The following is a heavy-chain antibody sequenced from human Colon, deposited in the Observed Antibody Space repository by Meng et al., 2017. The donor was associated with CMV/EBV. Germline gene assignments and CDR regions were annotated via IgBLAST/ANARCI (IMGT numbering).Heavy chain of an antibody. CDR1: GIPFSTAW. Sequence: GESLKISCAASGIPFSTAWMAWVRQAPGKGLEWVGRIKRKSDGGTTDYAAPVKGRFTISRDDSKDTLYLEMNSLKTEDTAVYYCARDGHGGEFDGFDIWGQGTMVTVSS. J-gene: IGHJ3*02. D-gene: IGHD3-10*01. CDR3: ARDGHGGEFDGFDI. V-gene: IGHV3-15*01. CDR2: IKRKSDGGTT.